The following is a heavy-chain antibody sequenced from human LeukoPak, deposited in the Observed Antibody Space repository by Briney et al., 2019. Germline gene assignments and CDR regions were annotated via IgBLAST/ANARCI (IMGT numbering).Heavy chain of an antibody. CDR2: VYNSGSA. CDR1: GGSISGSTDY. V-gene: IGHV4-39*07. CDR3: ARDYNILTGYGQIFDY. J-gene: IGHJ4*02. D-gene: IGHD3-9*01. Sequence: SETLSLTCDVSGGSISGSTDYWGWVRQPPGKGMEWIGCVYNSGSAFYTPSLESRVTISVDTSKNQFSLKLHSVTAADTAIYYCARDYNILTGYGQIFDYWGQGILVTVSS.